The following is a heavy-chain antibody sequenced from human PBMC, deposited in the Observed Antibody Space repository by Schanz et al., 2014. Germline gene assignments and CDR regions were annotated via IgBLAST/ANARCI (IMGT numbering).Heavy chain of an antibody. J-gene: IGHJ5*02. D-gene: IGHD3-9*01. CDR3: ARALGHFDILTGSYNIRWLDP. Sequence: QVQLVQSGAEVRKPGSSVRVSCKASGGSLKDLTISWVRQAPGQGLEWMGRIRPLVAEGHYGEKFKGRVTITSDKSADTSYMELSSLTSEDTAIYYCARALGHFDILTGSYNIRWLDPWGQGTLVTVSS. CDR2: IRPLVAEG. CDR1: GGSLKDLT. V-gene: IGHV1-69*08.